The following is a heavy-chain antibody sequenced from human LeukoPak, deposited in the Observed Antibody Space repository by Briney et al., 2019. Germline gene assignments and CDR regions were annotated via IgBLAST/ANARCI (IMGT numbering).Heavy chain of an antibody. Sequence: SETLSLTCSVSGDSIRSGRHHWAWVRQPPGKGLEFTGSLDESGRPYYNAPLKSRVTISEDSSGKQFSLNLSSVTAADTAVYFCARDLGGYPFFMDVWGRGTTVIVSS. V-gene: IGHV4-39*07. CDR2: LDESGRP. J-gene: IGHJ6*03. CDR1: GDSIRSGRHH. D-gene: IGHD2-15*01. CDR3: ARDLGGYPFFMDV.